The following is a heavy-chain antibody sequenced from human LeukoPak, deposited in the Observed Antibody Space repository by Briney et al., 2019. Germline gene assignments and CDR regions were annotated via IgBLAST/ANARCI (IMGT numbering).Heavy chain of an antibody. CDR2: IYYSGST. D-gene: IGHD3-10*01. CDR1: GDSISSSSYY. V-gene: IGHV4-39*01. CDR3: ARQRAYYGSGSYYSGFDY. J-gene: IGHJ4*02. Sequence: PSETLSLTCTVSGDSISSSSYYWAWIRQPPGKGLGWIGSIYYSGSTHCNPSLESRVTMSVDTSKNQLSLKLTSVTAADAAVYYCARQRAYYGSGSYYSGFDYWGQGAPITVSS.